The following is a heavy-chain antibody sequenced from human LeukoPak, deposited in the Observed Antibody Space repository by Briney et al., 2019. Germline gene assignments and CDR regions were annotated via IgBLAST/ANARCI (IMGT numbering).Heavy chain of an antibody. D-gene: IGHD2-2*01. Sequence: SETLSLTCTVSGGSISSYYWSWIRQPAGKGLEWIGRIYTSGSTNYNPSLKSRVTMSVDTSKNQFSLKLSSVTAADTAVYYCARDLYCSSTSCPLWFDPWGQGTLVTVSS. V-gene: IGHV4-4*07. J-gene: IGHJ5*02. CDR3: ARDLYCSSTSCPLWFDP. CDR1: GGSISSYY. CDR2: IYTSGST.